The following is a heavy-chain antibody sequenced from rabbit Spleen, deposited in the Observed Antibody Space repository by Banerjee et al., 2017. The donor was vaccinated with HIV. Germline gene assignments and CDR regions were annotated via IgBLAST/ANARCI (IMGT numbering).Heavy chain of an antibody. CDR2: IDTGSSGST. Sequence: QSLEESGGDLVKPGASLTLTCTASGFSFSSSYYMCWVRQAPGKGLVWIGYIDTGSSGSTYYASWAKGRFTISRTSSTTVTLQMTSLTAADTATYFCVREVAAKFHLWGPGTLVTVS. D-gene: IGHD4-1*01. J-gene: IGHJ4*01. CDR1: GFSFSSSYY. CDR3: VREVAAKFHL. V-gene: IGHV1S40*01.